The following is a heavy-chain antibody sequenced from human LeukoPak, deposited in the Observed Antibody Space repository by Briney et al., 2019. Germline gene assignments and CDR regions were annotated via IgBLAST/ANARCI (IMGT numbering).Heavy chain of an antibody. V-gene: IGHV1-46*01. CDR1: GDTFTTSH. CDR3: VRNLMQFTGLAY. CDR2: INPSGGST. Sequence: ASVKVSCKASGDTFTTSHMHWVRQAPGKGLEWLGKINPSGGSTTYAQQFRGRVSMTRDLSMSTVYVELSSLTFEDTAVYYCVRNLMQFTGLAYWGQGTLVTVPS. D-gene: IGHD2-8*02. J-gene: IGHJ4*02.